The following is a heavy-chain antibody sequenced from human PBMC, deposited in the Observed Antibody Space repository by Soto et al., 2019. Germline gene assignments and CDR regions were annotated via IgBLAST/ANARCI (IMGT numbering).Heavy chain of an antibody. J-gene: IGHJ5*02. CDR3: AKGVAPYLGTWFDP. CDR2: ISHTGST. D-gene: IGHD3-16*01. V-gene: IGHV4-30-2*01. Sequence: QLQLQESGSGLVKPSQTLSLTCAVSGGSISSGNSYSWSWIRQPPGKGLEWIGSISHTGSTSYNPSIKGRVTLSVDKSKNQFSLKLSSVPAADMAVYYCAKGVAPYLGTWFDPWGQGTLVIVSS. CDR1: GGSISSGNSYS.